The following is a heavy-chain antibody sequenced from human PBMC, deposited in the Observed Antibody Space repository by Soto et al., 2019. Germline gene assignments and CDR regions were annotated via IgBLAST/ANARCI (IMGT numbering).Heavy chain of an antibody. V-gene: IGHV3-23*01. CDR1: GFSFGSYA. J-gene: IGHJ4*02. CDR3: AKDAIMVSSSFNYFDF. D-gene: IGHD6-13*01. Sequence: GGSLRLSCAASGFSFGSYALSWVRQAPGKGLEWVSTISGSDGKTFYADSVKGRFTISRDNSKNTLYLQMNSLSAEDTAIYYCAKDAIMVSSSFNYFDFWGQGALVTVSS. CDR2: ISGSDGKT.